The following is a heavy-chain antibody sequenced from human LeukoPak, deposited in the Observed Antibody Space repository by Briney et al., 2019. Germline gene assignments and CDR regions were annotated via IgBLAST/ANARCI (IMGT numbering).Heavy chain of an antibody. J-gene: IGHJ4*02. CDR1: GYTFTGYY. Sequence: GASVKVSCKASGYTFTGYYMHWVRQAPGQGLEWMGWINPNSGGTNYAQKFQGRVTMTRDTSISTAHMELSRLRSDDTAVYYCAREDGYNYNYWGQGTLVTVSS. CDR3: AREDGYNYNY. V-gene: IGHV1-2*02. CDR2: INPNSGGT. D-gene: IGHD5-24*01.